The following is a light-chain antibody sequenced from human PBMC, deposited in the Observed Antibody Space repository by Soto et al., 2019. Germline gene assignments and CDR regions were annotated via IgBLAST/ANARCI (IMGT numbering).Light chain of an antibody. V-gene: IGKV3-15*01. J-gene: IGKJ1*01. CDR2: GAS. CDR1: QSVSSSY. CDR3: QQYNNWPQT. Sequence: EIVLTQSPGTLSLSPGERATLSCRASQSVSSSYLAWYQQKPGQAPRLLIYGASTRATGIPARFSGSGSGTEFTLTISSLQSEDFAVYYCQQYNNWPQTFGHGTKVDIK.